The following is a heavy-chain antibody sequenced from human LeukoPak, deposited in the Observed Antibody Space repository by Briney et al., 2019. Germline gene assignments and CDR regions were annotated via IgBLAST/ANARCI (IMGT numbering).Heavy chain of an antibody. V-gene: IGHV4-4*07. CDR1: GGSISNYF. Sequence: PSETLSLTCTVSGGSISNYFWSWIRQPPGKALEWIGRIHTSGSTNYNPSLMSRVTMSVDTSKNQFSLKLNSVTAADTAVYYCTRGCMGGSGSYYRDFYYGMDVWGQGTTATVSS. CDR3: TRGCMGGSGSYYRDFYYGMDV. CDR2: IHTSGST. J-gene: IGHJ6*02. D-gene: IGHD3-10*01.